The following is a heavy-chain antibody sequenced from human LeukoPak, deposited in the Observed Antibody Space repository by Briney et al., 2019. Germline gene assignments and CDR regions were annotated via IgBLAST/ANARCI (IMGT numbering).Heavy chain of an antibody. CDR2: ISSSSTTT. J-gene: IGHJ3*02. D-gene: IGHD3-22*01. CDR3: ARARRLYTYYYDSGAFDI. CDR1: GFTFSSYS. V-gene: IGHV3-48*01. Sequence: GGSLRLSCAASGFTFSSYSMNWVRQAPGKGLEWVSYISSSSTTTYYADSVKGRFTISKDNAKKSLYLQMSSLTAEDTAVYYCARARRLYTYYYDSGAFDIWGQGTMVTVSS.